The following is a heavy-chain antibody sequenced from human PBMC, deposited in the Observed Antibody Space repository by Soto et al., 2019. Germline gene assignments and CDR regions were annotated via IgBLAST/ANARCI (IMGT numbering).Heavy chain of an antibody. D-gene: IGHD3-22*01. CDR2: IYYSGST. J-gene: IGHJ5*02. CDR3: ARFYDSSGLNWFDP. CDR1: GGSISSGGYY. Sequence: SETLSLTCTVSGGSISSGGYYWSWIRQHPGKGLEWIGYIYYSGSTYYNPSLKSRVTISVDTSKNQSSLKLSSVTAADTAVYYCARFYDSSGLNWFDPWGQGTLVTVS. V-gene: IGHV4-31*03.